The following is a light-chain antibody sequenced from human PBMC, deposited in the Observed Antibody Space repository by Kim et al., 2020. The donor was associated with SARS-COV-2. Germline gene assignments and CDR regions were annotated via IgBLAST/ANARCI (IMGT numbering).Light chain of an antibody. J-gene: IGKJ1*01. Sequence: AAGERVTITCRSSQDIRDYVAWYQQKPGRAPALLISRASTLRAGVPSRFSGSGYGTDFTLTINSLQSEDFATYFCLQYYEFPRTFGQGTGVEI. CDR3: LQYYEFPRT. V-gene: IGKV1D-8*01. CDR2: RAS. CDR1: QDIRDY.